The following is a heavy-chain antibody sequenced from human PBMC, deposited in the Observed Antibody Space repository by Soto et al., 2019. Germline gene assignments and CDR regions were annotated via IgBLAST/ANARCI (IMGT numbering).Heavy chain of an antibody. CDR1: GYTFTSYG. D-gene: IGHD4-4*01. J-gene: IGHJ5*02. CDR3: ARDWWGAYSNLQLGFGP. Sequence: GASVKVSCKASGYTFTSYGISCVRQAPGQGLEWMGWISAYNGNTNYAQKLQGRVTMTTDTSTSTAYMELMSLRSDDTAVYYCARDWWGAYSNLQLGFGPWGQGTLVTVSS. V-gene: IGHV1-18*04. CDR2: ISAYNGNT.